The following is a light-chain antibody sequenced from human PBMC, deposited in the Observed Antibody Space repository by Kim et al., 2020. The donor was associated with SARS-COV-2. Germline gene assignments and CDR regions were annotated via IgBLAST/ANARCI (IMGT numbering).Light chain of an antibody. CDR2: DNN. J-gene: IGLJ3*02. CDR1: SSNIGNNY. CDR3: GTWDSSLSAGV. V-gene: IGLV1-51*01. Sequence: GQKVTISCSGSSSNIGNNYVAWYQQLPATAPELLLDDNNKRPSGSPDRFSGSKSGTSATLGITGLQTGDEADYYCGTWDSSLSAGVFGGGTQLTVL.